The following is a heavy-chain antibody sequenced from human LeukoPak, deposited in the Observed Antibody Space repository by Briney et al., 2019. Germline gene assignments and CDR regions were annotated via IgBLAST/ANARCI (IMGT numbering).Heavy chain of an antibody. Sequence: QPGRSLRLSCAASEFTFSTYGMHWVRQAPGKGLEWVAVISYDGSYKFYADSVKGRFTISRDNSKSTLYLQMNSLRAEDTAVYYCAKDRYSGLNTIDYWGQGTLVTVSS. J-gene: IGHJ4*02. V-gene: IGHV3-30*18. CDR3: AKDRYSGLNTIDY. CDR2: ISYDGSYK. D-gene: IGHD6-13*01. CDR1: EFTFSTYG.